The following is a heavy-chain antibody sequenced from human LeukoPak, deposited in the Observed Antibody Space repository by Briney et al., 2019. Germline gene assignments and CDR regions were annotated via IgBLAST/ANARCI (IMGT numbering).Heavy chain of an antibody. J-gene: IGHJ5*02. CDR2: IYPGDSDT. Sequence: GGSLKISCKGSGYSFTSYWIGWVRQLPGEGLEWMGIIYPGDSDTRYSPSFQGQVTISADKSISTAYLQWSSLKASDTAMYYCARSSDFWSGYYTSPNWFDPWGQGTLVTVSS. V-gene: IGHV5-51*01. D-gene: IGHD3-3*01. CDR3: ARSSDFWSGYYTSPNWFDP. CDR1: GYSFTSYW.